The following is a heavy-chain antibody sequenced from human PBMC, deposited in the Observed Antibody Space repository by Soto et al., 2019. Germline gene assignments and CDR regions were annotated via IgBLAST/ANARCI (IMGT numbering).Heavy chain of an antibody. CDR1: GFTFSSYS. CDR2: ISSSSSYI. CDR3: ASAHYAASPPWFDP. D-gene: IGHD3-16*01. J-gene: IGHJ5*02. V-gene: IGHV3-21*01. Sequence: EVQLVESGGGLVKPGGSLRLSCAASGFTFSSYSMNWVRQAPGKGLEWVSSISSSSSYIYYADSVKGRFTISRDNAKNSLYLQMNTLRAEDTAVYYCASAHYAASPPWFDPWGQGTLVTVSS.